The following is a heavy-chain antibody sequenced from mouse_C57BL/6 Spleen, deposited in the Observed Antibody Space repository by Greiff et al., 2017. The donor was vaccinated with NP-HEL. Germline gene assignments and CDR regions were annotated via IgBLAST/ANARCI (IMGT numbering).Heavy chain of an antibody. CDR2: LSDGGSYT. J-gene: IGHJ4*01. CDR3: ARDHAAYSNYAMDY. D-gene: IGHD2-5*01. CDR1: GFTFSSYA. Sequence: EVQVVESGGGLVKPGGSLKLSCAASGFTFSSYAMSWVRQTPEKRLEWVATLSDGGSYTYYPDNVKGRFTISRDNAKNNLYLQMSHLKSEDTAIYYCARDHAAYSNYAMDYWGQGTSVTVSS. V-gene: IGHV5-4*01.